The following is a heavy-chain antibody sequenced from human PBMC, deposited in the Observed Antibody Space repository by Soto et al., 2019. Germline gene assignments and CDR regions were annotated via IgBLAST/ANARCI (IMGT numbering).Heavy chain of an antibody. Sequence: ASVKVSCKASGYTFTGYYMHWVRQAPGQGLEWMGWINPNSGGTNYAQKFQGRVTMTRDTSISTAYMELSRLRSDDTAVYYCARGGALYFSSTSCYYWFDPRGQGTLVTVS. CDR3: ARGGALYFSSTSCYYWFDP. V-gene: IGHV1-2*02. CDR2: INPNSGGT. J-gene: IGHJ5*02. D-gene: IGHD2-2*01. CDR1: GYTFTGYY.